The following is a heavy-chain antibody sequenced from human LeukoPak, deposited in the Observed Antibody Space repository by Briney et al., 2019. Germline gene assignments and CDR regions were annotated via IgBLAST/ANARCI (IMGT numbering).Heavy chain of an antibody. CDR2: IKPDGSES. Sequence: PGGSLRLSCAASGFTFSSYWINWVRQAPGKGLEWVAGIKPDGSESFYVDSVLGRFTISRDNAKNSLYLQMNSLRAEDTALYYCIVVLEGDWGQGTLVTVSS. V-gene: IGHV3-7*01. CDR3: IVVLEGD. D-gene: IGHD1-1*01. J-gene: IGHJ4*02. CDR1: GFTFSSYW.